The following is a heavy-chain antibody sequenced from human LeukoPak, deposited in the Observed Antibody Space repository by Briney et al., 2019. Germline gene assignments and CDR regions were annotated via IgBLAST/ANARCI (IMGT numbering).Heavy chain of an antibody. CDR1: GGSISSGDYY. CDR2: IYYSGST. J-gene: IGHJ4*02. V-gene: IGHV4-30-4*01. D-gene: IGHD3-22*01. CDR3: ARGWTYYYDSSGYDYGV. Sequence: SQTLSLTCTVSGGSISSGDYYWGWIRQPPGKGLEWIGYIYYSGSTYYNPSLKSRVTISVDTSQNQFSLKLSSVTAADTAVYYCARGWTYYYDSSGYDYGVWGQGTLVTVSS.